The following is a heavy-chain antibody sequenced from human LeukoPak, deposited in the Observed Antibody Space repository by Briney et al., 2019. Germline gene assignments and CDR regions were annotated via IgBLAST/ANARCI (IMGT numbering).Heavy chain of an antibody. CDR3: ARFSPRAMGNYLDF. V-gene: IGHV4-30-2*01. CDR1: GGSISSGSYS. D-gene: IGHD7-27*01. Sequence: SETLSLTCAVSGGSISSGSYSWSWIRQPAGKGLEWIGYIYPRGSTYYNPSLKSRVILSLDKSANQFSLNLSSVTAADTAVYYCARFSPRAMGNYLDFWGQGTLVTVSS. J-gene: IGHJ4*02. CDR2: IYPRGST.